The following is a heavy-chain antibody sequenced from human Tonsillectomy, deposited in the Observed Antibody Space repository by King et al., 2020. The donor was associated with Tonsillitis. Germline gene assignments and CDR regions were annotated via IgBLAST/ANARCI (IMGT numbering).Heavy chain of an antibody. CDR1: GYTFTSYA. J-gene: IGHJ2*01. CDR2: INTNTGNP. Sequence: VQLVESGSELKKPGASVKVSCRASGYTFTSYAMNWVRQAPGQGLEWMGWINTNTGNPTYAQGFTGRVVFSLDTSVSTAYLQISSLKAEDTAVYYCASYAPGYSSSWYPSDWYFDLWVRGTLITVSS. CDR3: ASYAPGYSSSWYPSDWYFDL. V-gene: IGHV7-4-1*02. D-gene: IGHD6-13*01.